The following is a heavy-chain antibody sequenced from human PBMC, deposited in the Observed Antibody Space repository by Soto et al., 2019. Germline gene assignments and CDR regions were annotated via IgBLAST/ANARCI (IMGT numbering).Heavy chain of an antibody. D-gene: IGHD6-19*01. V-gene: IGHV4-4*02. CDR1: GGSITTNW. CDR2: IYHSGTS. J-gene: IGHJ4*02. CDR3: ARHIAVPRTRGLDY. Sequence: PSETLSLTCSVSGGSITTNWWSWFRQPPGKGLEWIGEIYHSGTSNYNPSLRGRVTISVDKPNNQFSLNLNSVTAADSAIYYCARHIAVPRTRGLDYWGQGTLVTVSS.